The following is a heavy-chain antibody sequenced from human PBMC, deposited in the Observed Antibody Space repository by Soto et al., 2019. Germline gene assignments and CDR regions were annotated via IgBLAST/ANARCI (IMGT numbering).Heavy chain of an antibody. CDR1: GDSISSLY. Sequence: QVQLQESGPGLVKPSETLSLTCTVSGDSISSLYWSWIRQPPGKGLEWIGYIYYSGSINYNPSLKSRVTISVDPSKNQFSLRLSSVTAADTAVYYCAKSLWETSGWKTDYWGQGTLVTVSS. D-gene: IGHD6-19*01. CDR2: IYYSGSI. V-gene: IGHV4-59*01. J-gene: IGHJ4*02. CDR3: AKSLWETSGWKTDY.